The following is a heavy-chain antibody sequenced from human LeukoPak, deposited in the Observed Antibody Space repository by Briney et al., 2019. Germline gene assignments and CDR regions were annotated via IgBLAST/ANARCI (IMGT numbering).Heavy chain of an antibody. Sequence: GASVKVSCKASGYTFTAYYINWVRQAPRQGLEWMGWINPHSGGAVYAQGFEGRVTMTRDTSISTAYMELNNLRSDDTAFYYCTRFEDYGGKRDVFDIWGQGTMVTVSS. CDR3: TRFEDYGGKRDVFDI. D-gene: IGHD4-23*01. CDR2: INPHSGGA. CDR1: GYTFTAYY. J-gene: IGHJ3*02. V-gene: IGHV1-2*02.